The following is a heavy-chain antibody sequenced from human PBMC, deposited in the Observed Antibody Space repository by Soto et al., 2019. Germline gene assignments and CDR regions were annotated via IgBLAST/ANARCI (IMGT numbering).Heavy chain of an antibody. V-gene: IGHV3-23*01. CDR3: TKFQVEGYHNYYGMDV. CDR1: GFTFSTYA. J-gene: IGHJ6*02. Sequence: PGGSLRLSCAASGFTFSTYALSWVRQAPGKGLEWVSTISVGGSDTYYADSVKGRFTISRDNSRDTLYLEMNSLRAEDTAIYYCTKFQVEGYHNYYGMDVWGQGTTVTVSS. CDR2: ISVGGSDT.